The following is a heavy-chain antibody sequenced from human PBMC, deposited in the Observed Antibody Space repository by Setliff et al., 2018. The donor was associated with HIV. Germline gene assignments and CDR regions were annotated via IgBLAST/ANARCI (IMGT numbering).Heavy chain of an antibody. D-gene: IGHD1-1*01. V-gene: IGHV3-30*03. J-gene: IGHJ6*03. Sequence: PGGSLRLSCTASGFSINNYWMTWVRLAPGKGLEWVAVISSDGYNKFYGDSVRGRFTVSRDNSKNTLYLQMSNLRVEDTAVYYCARDSPQGWNRPRDMDVWGKGTTVTVSS. CDR3: ARDSPQGWNRPRDMDV. CDR1: GFSINNYW. CDR2: ISSDGYNK.